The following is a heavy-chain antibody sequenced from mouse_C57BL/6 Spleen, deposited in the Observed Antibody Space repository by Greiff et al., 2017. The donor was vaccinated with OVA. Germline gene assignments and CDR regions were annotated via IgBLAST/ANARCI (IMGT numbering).Heavy chain of an antibody. CDR2: INHDGSST. CDR1: GFTFSDYY. V-gene: IGHV5-16*01. J-gene: IGHJ2*01. D-gene: IGHD1-1*01. CDR3: ARQDYYGSSYDY. Sequence: DVQLVESEGGLVQPGSSMKLSCTASGFTFSDYYMAWVRQVPEQGLEWVANINHDGSSTYYLASLKSRFIISRDNAKNILYLQMSSLKSEDTAAYYCARQDYYGSSYDYWGQGTTLTVSS.